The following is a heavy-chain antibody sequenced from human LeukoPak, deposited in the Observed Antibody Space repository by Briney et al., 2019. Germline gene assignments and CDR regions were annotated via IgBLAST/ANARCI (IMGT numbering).Heavy chain of an antibody. Sequence: GGPLRLSCAACGFTFSHYNMNWGRKAPGKGLEWVSSISSSSSYMFYADSMMRRFNISRDNAKNSAYLQMNSLRAEDTAMYYCTRVRNIWSFLDSWGQGTLVTVSS. CDR2: ISSSSSYM. V-gene: IGHV3-21*03. J-gene: IGHJ4*02. D-gene: IGHD6-13*01. CDR3: TRVRNIWSFLDS. CDR1: GFTFSHYN.